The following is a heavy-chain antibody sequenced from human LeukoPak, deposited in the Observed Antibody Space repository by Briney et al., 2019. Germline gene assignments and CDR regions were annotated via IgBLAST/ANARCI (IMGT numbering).Heavy chain of an antibody. CDR1: GGSISDYY. CDR2: IYTSGST. Sequence: SETLSLTCTVSGGSISDYYWSWIRQPAGKGLEWIGRIYTSGSTNYNPSLKSRVTMSVDTSKNQFSLKLSSVTAADTAVYYCARDRYSSGRLNWFDPWGQGTLVTVSS. CDR3: ARDRYSSGRLNWFDP. D-gene: IGHD6-19*01. J-gene: IGHJ5*02. V-gene: IGHV4-4*07.